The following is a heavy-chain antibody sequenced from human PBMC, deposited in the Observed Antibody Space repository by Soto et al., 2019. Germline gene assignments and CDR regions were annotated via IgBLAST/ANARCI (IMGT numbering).Heavy chain of an antibody. J-gene: IGHJ3*02. V-gene: IGHV1-58*01. D-gene: IGHD5-12*01. Sequence: SVKVSCKASGFTFTSSAVQWVRQARGQRLEWIGWIVVGSGNTNYAQKFQERVTITRDMSTSTAYMELSSLRSEDTAVYYCAAEDGYNLAFDIWGQGTMVTVSS. CDR3: AAEDGYNLAFDI. CDR2: IVVGSGNT. CDR1: GFTFTSSA.